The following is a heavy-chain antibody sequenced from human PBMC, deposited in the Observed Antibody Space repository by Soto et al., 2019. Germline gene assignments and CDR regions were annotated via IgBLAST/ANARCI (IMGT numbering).Heavy chain of an antibody. CDR3: ARNVPHTGYYNQ. CDR2: IFAGNGDT. J-gene: IGHJ4*02. CDR1: GYSFTDFA. V-gene: IGHV1-3*01. D-gene: IGHD3-9*01. Sequence: QVQLVQSGAEVKKPGASMKVSCKASGYSFTDFAIHWVRQAPGQRLEWMGWIFAGNGDTKYSQKFQDRVTLTRDTVASSTYLELTSLRSDDTAVYYCARNVPHTGYYNQWGQGTLVTVTS.